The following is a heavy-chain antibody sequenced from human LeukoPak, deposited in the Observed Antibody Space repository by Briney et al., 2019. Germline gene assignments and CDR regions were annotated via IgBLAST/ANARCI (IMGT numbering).Heavy chain of an antibody. Sequence: GGSLRLSCAASGFTYSNYVMNWSRQAPGKGLEWVSYISSSGSSIQYADSVKGRSTISRDNAKNSLYLQMNGLRADDTAVYYCGRGGSYCPTNDYWGQGTLVTVSS. CDR2: ISSSGSSI. J-gene: IGHJ4*02. D-gene: IGHD3-10*01. CDR3: GRGGSYCPTNDY. CDR1: GFTYSNYV. V-gene: IGHV3-11*04.